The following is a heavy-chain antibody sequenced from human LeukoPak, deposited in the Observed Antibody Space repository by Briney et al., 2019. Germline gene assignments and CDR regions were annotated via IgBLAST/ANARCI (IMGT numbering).Heavy chain of an antibody. D-gene: IGHD6-19*01. CDR3: ARGRAGDSSGWYSRTGFDY. J-gene: IGHJ4*02. CDR2: IYDSGST. Sequence: PSDTLSLTCTVSGGSIRSRGYYWGWIRQPPGRGLERTANIYDSGSTDYNPSLRSRVTISVDISKNQFSLKVTSVIAADTAVYYCARGRAGDSSGWYSRTGFDYWGQGTLVTVSS. CDR1: GGSIRSRGYY. V-gene: IGHV4-39*01.